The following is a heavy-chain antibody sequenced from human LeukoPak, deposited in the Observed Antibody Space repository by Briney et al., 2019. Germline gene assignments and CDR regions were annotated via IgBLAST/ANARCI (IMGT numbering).Heavy chain of an antibody. CDR1: GYTFTDYY. D-gene: IGHD1-26*01. J-gene: IGHJ4*02. CDR2: INAKNGGT. CDR3: ARVTSGTYHY. Sequence: ASVKVSCKASGYTFTDYYLHWVRRAPGQGLGWMGWINAKNGGTEYAQKFQGRVTLTRDTSISTAYMVLTSLRYDDTAVYYCARVTSGTYHYWGQGTLVTISS. V-gene: IGHV1-2*02.